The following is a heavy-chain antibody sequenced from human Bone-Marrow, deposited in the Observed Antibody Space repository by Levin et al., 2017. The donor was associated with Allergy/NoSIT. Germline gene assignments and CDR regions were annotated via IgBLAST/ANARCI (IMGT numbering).Heavy chain of an antibody. CDR1: GYSFSDYG. D-gene: IGHD3-22*01. Sequence: GESLKISCKASGYSFSDYGINWVRQAPGQGLEWMGWISTYNEITNYAQKLQGRVTMTTDTSTGTAYMELRSLRYDDTAVYYCARDGTNYFDGTTYSYYFDYWGQGTQVTVSS. CDR2: ISTYNEIT. J-gene: IGHJ4*02. V-gene: IGHV1-18*01. CDR3: ARDGTNYFDGTTYSYYFDY.